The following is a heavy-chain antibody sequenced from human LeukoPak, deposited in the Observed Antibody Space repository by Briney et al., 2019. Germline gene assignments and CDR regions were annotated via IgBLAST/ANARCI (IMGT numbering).Heavy chain of an antibody. Sequence: SETLSLTCTVSGGSISSYYWSWIRQPPGKGLEWIGYISYSGNTNYNPSLKSRVTISVDTSKNQFSLKLSSVTAADTAVYYCARGDCSSTSCLDYWGQGTLVTVSS. V-gene: IGHV4-59*12. CDR3: ARGDCSSTSCLDY. CDR1: GGSISSYY. CDR2: ISYSGNT. D-gene: IGHD2-2*01. J-gene: IGHJ4*02.